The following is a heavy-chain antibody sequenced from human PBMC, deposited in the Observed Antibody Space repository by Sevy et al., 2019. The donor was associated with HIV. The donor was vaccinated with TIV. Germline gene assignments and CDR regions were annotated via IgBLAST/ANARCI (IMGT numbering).Heavy chain of an antibody. D-gene: IGHD2-21*01. Sequence: GGSLRLSCAASGFTFSSYAMHWVRQAPGKGLEWVAVISYDGSNKYYADSVKGRFTISRDNSKNTLYLQMNSLRAEDTAVYYCAREGLEIATIFDYWGQGTLVTVSS. CDR3: AREGLEIATIFDY. V-gene: IGHV3-30*04. CDR2: ISYDGSNK. J-gene: IGHJ4*02. CDR1: GFTFSSYA.